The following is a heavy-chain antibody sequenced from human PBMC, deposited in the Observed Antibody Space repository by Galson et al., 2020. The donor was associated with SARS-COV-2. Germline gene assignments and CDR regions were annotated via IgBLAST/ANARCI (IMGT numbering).Heavy chain of an antibody. Sequence: GGSLRLSCAASGFTFSTYAMQWVRQAPGKGLEWVAVISYDGSNKYYADSVKGRFTISRDNSKNTLFLQVDSLRAEDTAVYYCARDLKFGLPTDYMDVWGKGTTVTVSS. V-gene: IGHV3-30*04. D-gene: IGHD3-16*01. CDR2: ISYDGSNK. J-gene: IGHJ6*03. CDR3: ARDLKFGLPTDYMDV. CDR1: GFTFSTYA.